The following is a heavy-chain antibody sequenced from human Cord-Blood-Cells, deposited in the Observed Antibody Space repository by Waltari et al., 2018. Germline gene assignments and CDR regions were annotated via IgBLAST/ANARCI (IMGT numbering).Heavy chain of an antibody. J-gene: IGHJ3*02. CDR1: GYTFTGYY. V-gene: IGHV1-2*02. CDR2: INPNSGGT. D-gene: IGHD6-13*01. Sequence: QVQLVQSGAEVKKPGASVKVSCKASGYTFTGYYMHWVRQAPGQGLEWMGWINPNSGGTNYAQKLQGRVTMTRDTSISTAYMELSRLRSDDTAVYYCARDLGPIAADAFDIWGQGTMVTVSS. CDR3: ARDLGPIAADAFDI.